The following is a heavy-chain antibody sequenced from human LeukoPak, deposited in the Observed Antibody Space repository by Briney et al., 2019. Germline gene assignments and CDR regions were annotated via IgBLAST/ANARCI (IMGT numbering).Heavy chain of an antibody. Sequence: GGSLRLTCAASGFIVSSNYMSWVRQAPGKGLEWVSVIYSDGSTYYADSVKGRFIISRDNSKNTLYLQMNSLRAEDTAVYYCARGGGYCSSTSCYIIRGWFDPWGQGTLVTVSS. J-gene: IGHJ5*02. CDR2: IYSDGST. V-gene: IGHV3-53*01. D-gene: IGHD2-2*02. CDR3: ARGGGYCSSTSCYIIRGWFDP. CDR1: GFIVSSNY.